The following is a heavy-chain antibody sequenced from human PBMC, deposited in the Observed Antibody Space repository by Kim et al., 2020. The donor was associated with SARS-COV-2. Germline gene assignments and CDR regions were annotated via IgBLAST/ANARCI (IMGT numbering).Heavy chain of an antibody. CDR2: IYHSGST. CDR3: ASDKWELRGYFQH. D-gene: IGHD1-26*01. Sequence: SETLSLTCAVSGDSISSSNWWSWVRQPPGKGLEWIGEIYHSGSTNYNPSLKSRVTISVDKSKNQFSLKLSSVTAADTAVYYCASDKWELRGYFQHWGQGTLVTVSS. CDR1: GDSISSSNW. J-gene: IGHJ1*01. V-gene: IGHV4-4*02.